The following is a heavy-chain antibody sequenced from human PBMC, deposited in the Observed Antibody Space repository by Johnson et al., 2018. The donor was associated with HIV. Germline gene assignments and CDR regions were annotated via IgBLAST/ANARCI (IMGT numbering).Heavy chain of an antibody. CDR3: ARAAAARSTGHDAFDI. CDR2: IYSAGNT. Sequence: LSCAASGFNFSDYYMSWIRQAPGKGLEWVSLIYSAGNTFYTDSVKGRFTISRDNSKNTLYLQRSSLRVEDTAMYYCARAAAARSTGHDAFDIWGQGTMVTVSP. J-gene: IGHJ3*02. V-gene: IGHV3-66*01. CDR1: GFNFSDYY. D-gene: IGHD6-6*01.